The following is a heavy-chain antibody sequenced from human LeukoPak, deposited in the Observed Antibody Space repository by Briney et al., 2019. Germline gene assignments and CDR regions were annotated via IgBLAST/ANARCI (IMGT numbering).Heavy chain of an antibody. CDR1: GFTFTSYG. CDR2: VSAYNGNT. CDR3: ARGGFTDYSGLDY. D-gene: IGHD3-9*01. J-gene: IGHJ4*02. V-gene: IGHV1-18*04. Sequence: ASVKVSCKASGFTFTSYGISWVRQAPGQGPVWMGWVSAYNGNTNYAQKLRGRVTMTTDTSTSTAYMELRSLRSDDTAVYYCARGGFTDYSGLDYWGQGTLVTVSS.